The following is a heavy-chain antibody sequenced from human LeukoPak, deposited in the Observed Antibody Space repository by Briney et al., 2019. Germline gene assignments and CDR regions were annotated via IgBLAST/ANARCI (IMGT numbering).Heavy chain of an antibody. CDR3: ARGTAITAGIDY. D-gene: IGHD6-13*01. Sequence: GGSLRLSCAASGFTFSNSWMHWVRQAPGKGLVWVSHINTDGSAATYGDPAKSRFTVSRDNAKNTLFLQMSSLRVEDTGVYYCARGTAITAGIDYWGQGTLVTVSS. CDR2: INTDGSAA. V-gene: IGHV3-74*01. J-gene: IGHJ4*02. CDR1: GFTFSNSW.